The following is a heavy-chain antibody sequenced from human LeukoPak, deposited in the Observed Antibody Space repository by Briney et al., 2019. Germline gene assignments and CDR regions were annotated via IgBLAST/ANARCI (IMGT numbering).Heavy chain of an antibody. CDR3: AKDSNPCVQYYYTGMDV. V-gene: IGHV3-30*18. J-gene: IGHJ6*01. D-gene: IGHD1-1*01. Sequence: GRSLRLSCAAPGVTFSSVGMEWVPEAPGKGLEWVSVTSYDGVSKYYADSVKGRFTISRDNAKNTVYLQRNSLRTEDTSVYYYAKDSNPCVQYYYTGMDVWGQGTTVTVSS. CDR2: TSYDGVSK. CDR1: GVTFSSVG.